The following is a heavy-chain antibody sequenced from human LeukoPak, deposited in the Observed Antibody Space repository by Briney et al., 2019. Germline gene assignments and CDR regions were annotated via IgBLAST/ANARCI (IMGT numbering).Heavy chain of an antibody. V-gene: IGHV4-39*01. CDR1: GGSLSSSSYY. Sequence: LETLSLSCAVSGGSLSSSSYYWGWIRHPPGNGLGWVGSIYYSGRTYYNPSLKRRVTISVDTSKNQFSLKLSSVTAADTAVYYCARHAPTYSKGTSSCDYWGQGTLVTVSS. D-gene: IGHD6-13*01. CDR3: ARHAPTYSKGTSSCDY. J-gene: IGHJ4*02. CDR2: IYYSGRT.